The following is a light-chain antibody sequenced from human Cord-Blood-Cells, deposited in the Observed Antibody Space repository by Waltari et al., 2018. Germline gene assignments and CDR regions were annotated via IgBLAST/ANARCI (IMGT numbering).Light chain of an antibody. CDR1: SSDVGGYNY. J-gene: IGLJ3*02. V-gene: IGLV2-11*01. CDR3: CSYAGSYTWV. CDR2: DVS. Sequence: QSALTQPRSVSGSPGQSVTISCTGTSSDVGGYNYVSWYQQHPGKAPKLMIYDVSKRPSGVPDRFPGSKSGNTASLTISGLQAEDEADYYFCSYAGSYTWVFGGGTKLTVL.